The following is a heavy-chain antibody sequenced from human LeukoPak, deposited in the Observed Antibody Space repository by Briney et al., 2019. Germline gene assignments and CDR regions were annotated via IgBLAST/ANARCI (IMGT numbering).Heavy chain of an antibody. V-gene: IGHV3-30-3*01. CDR3: AGDLDKRQLVLYYFEY. D-gene: IGHD6-6*01. Sequence: PGGSLRLSCAASGFTFGSYAMHWVRQAPGKGLEWVAVTSYDGSNKFYADSVKGRFSISRDNSQNTLYLQMNSLRAEDTAVFYCAGDLDKRQLVLYYFEYWGQGTLVTVSS. CDR1: GFTFGSYA. J-gene: IGHJ4*02. CDR2: TSYDGSNK.